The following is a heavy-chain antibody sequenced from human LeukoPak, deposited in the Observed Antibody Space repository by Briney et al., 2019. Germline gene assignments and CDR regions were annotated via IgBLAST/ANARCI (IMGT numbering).Heavy chain of an antibody. CDR2: ISYDGANK. V-gene: IGHV3-30*04. Sequence: GGSLRLSCAASGFTFSSYAMHWVRQAPGKGLEWVTIISYDGANKYYADSAKGRFTISRDNSKNTLYLQMNSLRAEDTAVYYCARAQSSSSPLDYWGQGTLVTVSS. CDR1: GFTFSSYA. D-gene: IGHD6-6*01. J-gene: IGHJ4*02. CDR3: ARAQSSSSPLDY.